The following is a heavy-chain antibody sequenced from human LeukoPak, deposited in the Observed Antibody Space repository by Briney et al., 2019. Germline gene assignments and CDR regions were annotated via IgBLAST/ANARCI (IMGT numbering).Heavy chain of an antibody. D-gene: IGHD3-22*01. CDR2: FYHRSGTT. Sequence: SETLSLTCSVSGYFITSGYYWGWIRQPPGNGLEWIGSFYHRSGTTHYNPSLQSRVTISVDTSSNQFSLKLRSVTAADTAIYYCARGIGSGSPGAYWGQGMLVTVSS. V-gene: IGHV4-38-2*02. J-gene: IGHJ4*02. CDR1: GYFITSGYY. CDR3: ARGIGSGSPGAY.